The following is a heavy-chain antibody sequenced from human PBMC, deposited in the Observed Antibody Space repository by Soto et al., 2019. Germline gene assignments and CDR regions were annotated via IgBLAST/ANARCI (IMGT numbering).Heavy chain of an antibody. D-gene: IGHD3-3*01. CDR2: MNPGSGDT. CDR3: ARDPHEFWTSYWFDP. J-gene: IGHJ5*02. CDR1: GYSFTNND. Sequence: GASVKVSCKASGYSFTNNDVSWVRQATGQGLGWMGWMNPGSGDTGYAQKFQGRVTMTRDISIATAYMELSSLRSDDTAIYYCARDPHEFWTSYWFDPWGQGTPVTVSS. V-gene: IGHV1-8*01.